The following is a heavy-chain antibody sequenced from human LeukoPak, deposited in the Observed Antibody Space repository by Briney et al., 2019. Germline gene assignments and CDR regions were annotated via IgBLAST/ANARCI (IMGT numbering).Heavy chain of an antibody. D-gene: IGHD6-13*01. V-gene: IGHV3-33*06. CDR1: GFTFSSYG. CDR3: AKGYSSSWPVGIDY. Sequence: GGSLRLSCAASGFTFSSYGMHWVRQAPGKGLEWVAVIWYDGSIKYYADSVKGRFTISRDNSENTLYLQMNSLRAEDTAVYYCAKGYSSSWPVGIDYWGQGTLVTVSS. J-gene: IGHJ4*02. CDR2: IWYDGSIK.